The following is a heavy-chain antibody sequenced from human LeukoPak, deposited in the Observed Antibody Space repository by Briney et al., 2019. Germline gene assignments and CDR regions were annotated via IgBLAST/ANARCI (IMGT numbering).Heavy chain of an antibody. V-gene: IGHV3-48*01. CDR2: ISSTSDTI. Sequence: GGSLRLSCAGSGFAFSRYSMNWVRQAPGRGLEWISFISSTSDTIYYADSVKGRFTISRDNARDSLYLQMNNLRAEDTALYFCAGDCFGSKPAGPDWFDPWGQGTLVTVSS. D-gene: IGHD2-2*01. CDR3: AGDCFGSKPAGPDWFDP. J-gene: IGHJ5*02. CDR1: GFAFSRYS.